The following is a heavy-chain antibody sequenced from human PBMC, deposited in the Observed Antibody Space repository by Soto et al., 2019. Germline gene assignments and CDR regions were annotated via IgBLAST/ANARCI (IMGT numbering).Heavy chain of an antibody. CDR1: GGTFSSYT. CDR3: AREGSVGSQFDP. Sequence: QVQLVQSGAEVKKPGSSVTVSCKASGGTFSSYTISWVRQAPGQGLECMGRIIPILGIANYAQKFQGRVTITADKSTSTAYMELSSLRSQDTAVYSCAREGSVGSQFDPWGQGTLVTVSS. D-gene: IGHD1-26*01. J-gene: IGHJ5*02. V-gene: IGHV1-69*08. CDR2: IIPILGIA.